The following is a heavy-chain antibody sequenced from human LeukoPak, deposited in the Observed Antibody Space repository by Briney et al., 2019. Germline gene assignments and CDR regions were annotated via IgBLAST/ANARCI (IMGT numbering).Heavy chain of an antibody. Sequence: IYYSGTTNYHPSLKSRVTISVDTSKNQFSLKLSSVTAADTAVYYCARVGYEAAAITEGFDYWGQGTLVTVSS. V-gene: IGHV4-59*12. CDR3: ARVGYEAAAITEGFDY. J-gene: IGHJ4*02. CDR2: IYYSGTT. D-gene: IGHD2-2*01.